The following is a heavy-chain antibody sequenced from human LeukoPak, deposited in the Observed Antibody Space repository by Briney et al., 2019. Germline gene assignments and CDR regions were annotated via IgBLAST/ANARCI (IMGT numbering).Heavy chain of an antibody. V-gene: IGHV4-59*01. J-gene: IGHJ4*02. CDR3: ARTPRHDFWSGYYFFDY. Sequence: SETLSLTCTVSGGSISSYYWSWIRQPPGKGLEWIGYIYYSGSTNYNPSLKSRVTISVDTSKNQFSLKLSSVTAADTAVHYCARTPRHDFWSGYYFFDYWGQGTLVTVSS. CDR1: GGSISSYY. D-gene: IGHD3-3*01. CDR2: IYYSGST.